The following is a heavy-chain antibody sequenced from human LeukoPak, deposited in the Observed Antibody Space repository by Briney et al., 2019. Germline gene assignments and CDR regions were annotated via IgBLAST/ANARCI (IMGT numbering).Heavy chain of an antibody. CDR2: TRNKANSYTT. CDR1: GFTFSVHY. J-gene: IGHJ5*02. D-gene: IGHD2-15*01. Sequence: PGGSLRLSCAASGFTFSVHYMDWGRQAPGKGLEWVGRTRNKANSYTTEYAASVKGRFTISRDDSNNSLYLQMNSLKTEDPAVYYCALLPFDPWGQGTLVTVSS. CDR3: ALLPFDP. V-gene: IGHV3-72*01.